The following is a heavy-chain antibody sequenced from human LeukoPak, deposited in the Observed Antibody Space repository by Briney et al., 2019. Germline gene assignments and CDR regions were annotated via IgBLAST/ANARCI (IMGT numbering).Heavy chain of an antibody. CDR1: VRPLRCYY. Sequence: SETLSLTCSVSVRPLRCYYWRWIRQPPGKGLERTEYISYSESNNYTPSVKSTGTISVDTSKNQFTMKLCAVTAADTALYYGAGVAPDWFDPWGQGTLVTVSS. CDR2: ISYSESN. J-gene: IGHJ5*02. V-gene: IGHV4-59*12. CDR3: AGVAPDWFDP.